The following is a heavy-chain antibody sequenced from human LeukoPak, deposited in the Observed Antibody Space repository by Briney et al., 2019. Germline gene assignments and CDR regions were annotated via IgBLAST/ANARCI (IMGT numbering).Heavy chain of an antibody. CDR3: ARRTYFDL. CDR2: IYYSGST. CDR1: GGSISNYY. J-gene: IGHJ2*01. V-gene: IGHV4-59*08. Sequence: SETLSLTCTVSGGSISNYYWSWVRQPPGKGLEWIGYIYYSGSTTYNPSLKSRVTISVDTSKNQFSLKLNAVIAADTAVYYCARRTYFDLWGRGTLVTVSS.